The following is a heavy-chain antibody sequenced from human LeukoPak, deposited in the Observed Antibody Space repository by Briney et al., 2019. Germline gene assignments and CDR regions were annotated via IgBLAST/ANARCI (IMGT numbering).Heavy chain of an antibody. D-gene: IGHD4-17*01. Sequence: GGSLRLSCAASGFTFSNYGMHWVRQAPGKGLEWVAFIRLDGNNEYYAYSVKGRFTISRDNSKNTLNLQMNSLRAEDTAVYYCAKRMTTEAKNYFDDWGQGTLVTVSS. CDR3: AKRMTTEAKNYFDD. CDR2: IRLDGNNE. CDR1: GFTFSNYG. V-gene: IGHV3-30*02. J-gene: IGHJ4*02.